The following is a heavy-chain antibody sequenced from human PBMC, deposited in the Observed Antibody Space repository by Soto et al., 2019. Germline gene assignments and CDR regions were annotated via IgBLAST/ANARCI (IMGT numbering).Heavy chain of an antibody. CDR1: GGSISSYY. CDR3: ARDGYSSGMDV. Sequence: SETLSLTCTVSGGSISSYYWSWIRQPPGKGLELIGYIYYSGRTDNNPSLKSRVTISVDTSKNQFSQKLSSVTAADTAVYYCARDGYSSGMDVWGQGTTVTVSS. V-gene: IGHV4-59*01. J-gene: IGHJ6*02. CDR2: IYYSGRT. D-gene: IGHD6-13*01.